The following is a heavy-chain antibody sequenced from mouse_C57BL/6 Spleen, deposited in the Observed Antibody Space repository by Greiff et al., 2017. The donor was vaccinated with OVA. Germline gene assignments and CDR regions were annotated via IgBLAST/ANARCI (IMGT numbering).Heavy chain of an antibody. Sequence: VQLKESGPELVKPGASVKIPCKASGYTFTDYNMDWVKQSPGKSLEWIGDINPNNGGTIYNQKFKGKATLTVDKSSSTAYMELRSLTSEDTAVYYCARTYYSFFAYWGQGTLVTVSA. CDR2: INPNNGGT. CDR3: ARTYYSFFAY. V-gene: IGHV1-18*01. D-gene: IGHD2-12*01. CDR1: GYTFTDYN. J-gene: IGHJ3*01.